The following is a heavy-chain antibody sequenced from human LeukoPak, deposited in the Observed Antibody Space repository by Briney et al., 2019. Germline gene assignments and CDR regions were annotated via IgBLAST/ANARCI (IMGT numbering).Heavy chain of an antibody. Sequence: GGSLRLSCAASGFTFSSYWMSWVRQAPGKGLEWVANIKKDGSENYYVDSVKGRFTISRDNAKNSLYLQMNSLRAEDTAVYYCARGYGESYPDYYYYYGMDVWGQGTTVTVSS. V-gene: IGHV3-7*01. CDR2: IKKDGSEN. CDR3: ARGYGESYPDYYYYYGMDV. J-gene: IGHJ6*02. D-gene: IGHD1-26*01. CDR1: GFTFSSYW.